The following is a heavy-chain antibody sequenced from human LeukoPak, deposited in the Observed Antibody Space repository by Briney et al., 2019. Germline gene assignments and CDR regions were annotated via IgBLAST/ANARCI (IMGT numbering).Heavy chain of an antibody. CDR2: INPNSGGT. CDR3: ARRCDSSSWYFPPHNDNWFDP. V-gene: IGHV1-2*02. Sequence: ASVKVSCKASGYTFTGYYMHWVRQAPGQGLEWMGWINPNSGGTNYAQKFQGRVTMTRNTSISTAYMELSSLRSEDTAVYYCARRCDSSSWYFPPHNDNWFDPWGQGTLVTVSS. D-gene: IGHD6-13*01. J-gene: IGHJ5*02. CDR1: GYTFTGYY.